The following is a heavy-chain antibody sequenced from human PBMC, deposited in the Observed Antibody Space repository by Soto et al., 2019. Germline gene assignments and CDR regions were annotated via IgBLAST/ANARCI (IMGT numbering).Heavy chain of an antibody. Sequence: LRLSCAASGFTFSSYGMHWVRQAPGKGLEWVAVISYDGSNKYYADSVKGRFTISRDNSKNTLYLQMNSLRAEDTAVYYCAKFGSKYSSSSNDYWGQGTLVTVSS. CDR3: AKFGSKYSSSSNDY. J-gene: IGHJ4*02. CDR1: GFTFSSYG. D-gene: IGHD6-6*01. CDR2: ISYDGSNK. V-gene: IGHV3-30*18.